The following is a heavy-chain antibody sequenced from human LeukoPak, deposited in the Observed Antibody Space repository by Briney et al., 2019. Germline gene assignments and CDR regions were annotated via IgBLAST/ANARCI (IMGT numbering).Heavy chain of an antibody. D-gene: IGHD2-2*01. CDR1: GGTFSSYA. V-gene: IGHV1-69*13. CDR3: VRDIVVVPAADLYYYYGMDV. J-gene: IGHJ6*04. Sequence: SSVKVSCKASGGTFSSYAISGVRQAPGQGLEWMGGIIPIFGTANYAQKFQGRVTITADESTSTAYMELSSLRSEDTAVYYCVRDIVVVPAADLYYYYGMDVWGKGTTVTVSS. CDR2: IIPIFGTA.